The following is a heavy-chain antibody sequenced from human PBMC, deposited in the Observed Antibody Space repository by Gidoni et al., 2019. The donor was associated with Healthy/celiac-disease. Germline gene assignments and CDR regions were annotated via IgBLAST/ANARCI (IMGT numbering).Heavy chain of an antibody. Sequence: EVQLLESGGGLVQPGGSLRLSCAASGFPFSSYAMSWVRQAPGKGLEWVSAISGSGGSTYYADSVKGRFTISRDNSKNTLYLQMNSLRAEDTAVYYCAKDGVYSVATITGYFDYWGQGTLVTVSS. V-gene: IGHV3-23*01. D-gene: IGHD5-12*01. J-gene: IGHJ4*02. CDR3: AKDGVYSVATITGYFDY. CDR1: GFPFSSYA. CDR2: ISGSGGST.